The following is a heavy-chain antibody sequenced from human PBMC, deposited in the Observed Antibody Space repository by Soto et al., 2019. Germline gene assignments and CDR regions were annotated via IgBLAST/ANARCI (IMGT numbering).Heavy chain of an antibody. D-gene: IGHD3-9*01. CDR2: IYYSGST. CDR3: AGLLTGYYLLDY. Sequence: PSETLSLTCTVSGGSISSGGYYWSWIRQHPGKGLEWIGYIYYSGSTYYNPSLKSRVTISVDTSKNQFSLKLSSVTAADTAVYYCAGLLTGYYLLDYWGQGTLVTVSS. V-gene: IGHV4-31*03. CDR1: GGSISSGGYY. J-gene: IGHJ4*02.